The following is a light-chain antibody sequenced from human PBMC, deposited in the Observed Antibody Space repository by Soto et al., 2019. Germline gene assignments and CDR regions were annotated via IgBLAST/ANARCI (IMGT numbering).Light chain of an antibody. CDR1: QIINTW. CDR3: PQYETYSGT. J-gene: IGKJ3*01. V-gene: IGKV1-5*03. CDR2: RAS. Sequence: DIQMTQSPSSLSASVGDRVTITCRASQIINTWLAWYQQKPGKAPKLLIYRASNLVNGVPSRFSGSGSGTEFTLTISSLQPDDFSISYCPQYETYSGTFGPGTKVDL.